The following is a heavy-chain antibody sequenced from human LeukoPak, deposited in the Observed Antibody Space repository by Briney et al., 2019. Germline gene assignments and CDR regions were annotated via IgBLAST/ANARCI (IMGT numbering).Heavy chain of an antibody. CDR3: AKDRVLLWFGELLYFDY. Sequence: PGGSLRLSCAASGFTFINYGMHWVRQAPGKGLEWVASVRYDGSNTYYADSVKGRFTISRDNSKNTLYLQMNSLRAEDTAVYYCAKDRVLLWFGELLYFDYWGQGTLVTVSS. CDR2: VRYDGSNT. D-gene: IGHD3-10*01. CDR1: GFTFINYG. V-gene: IGHV3-30*02. J-gene: IGHJ4*02.